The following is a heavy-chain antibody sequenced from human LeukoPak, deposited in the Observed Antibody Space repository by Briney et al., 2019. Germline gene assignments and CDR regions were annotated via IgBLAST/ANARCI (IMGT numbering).Heavy chain of an antibody. CDR3: ARGGSDSDY. CDR1: GFTFSNYW. V-gene: IGHV3-7*04. J-gene: IGHJ4*02. CDR2: IKQEGSDE. Sequence: PGGSLRISCEASGFTFSNYWMTWVRQAPGKGLEWVANIKQEGSDENYVDSVKGRFTISRDNGKNSLYLQMNSLRAEDTAVYYCARGGSDSDYWGQGTLVTVSS. D-gene: IGHD6-6*01.